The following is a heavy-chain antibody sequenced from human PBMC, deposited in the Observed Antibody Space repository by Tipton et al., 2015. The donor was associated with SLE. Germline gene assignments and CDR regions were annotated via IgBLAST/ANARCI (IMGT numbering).Heavy chain of an antibody. Sequence: TLSLPCTVSGGSISSYYWGWIRQPPGKGLEWIGSIYYSGSTYYNPSLKSRVTISVDTSKNQFSLKRSSVTAADTAVYYCARAPGASCGGDCYSHFDYWGQGTLVTVSA. CDR3: ARAPGASCGGDCYSHFDY. CDR2: IYYSGST. CDR1: GGSISSYY. J-gene: IGHJ4*02. V-gene: IGHV4-39*07. D-gene: IGHD2-21*01.